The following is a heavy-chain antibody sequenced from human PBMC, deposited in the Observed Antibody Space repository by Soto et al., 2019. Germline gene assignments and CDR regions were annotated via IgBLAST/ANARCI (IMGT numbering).Heavy chain of an antibody. CDR1: GFTFSIYS. D-gene: IGHD6-6*01. CDR3: ARSPGNSSHP. J-gene: IGHJ5*02. Sequence: GGSLRLSCAASGFTFSIYSMNWVRQAPGKALEWVSSISSSSGFIYYADSVKGRFTISRDNAKNSLYLQMNSLRAEDTAVYYCARSPGNSSHPWGQGTLVTVSS. CDR2: ISSSSGFI. V-gene: IGHV3-21*01.